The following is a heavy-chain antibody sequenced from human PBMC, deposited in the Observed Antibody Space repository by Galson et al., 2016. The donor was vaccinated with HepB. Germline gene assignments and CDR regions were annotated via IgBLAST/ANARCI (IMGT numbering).Heavy chain of an antibody. CDR1: GFTVSSDY. D-gene: IGHD6-19*01. Sequence: SLRLSCAASGFTVSSDYKNWVRQAPGKGLEWVSVIYSGGTTYYADSVKGRFTISRDNSKNTVYLQMNSLRAEDSAVYYCARDHGNRWLNNWFDPWGQGTLVTVSS. J-gene: IGHJ5*02. CDR2: IYSGGTT. CDR3: ARDHGNRWLNNWFDP. V-gene: IGHV3-53*01.